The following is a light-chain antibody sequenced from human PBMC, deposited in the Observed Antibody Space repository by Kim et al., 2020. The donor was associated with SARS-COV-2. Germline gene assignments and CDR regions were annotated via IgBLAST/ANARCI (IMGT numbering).Light chain of an antibody. J-gene: IGKJ2*01. V-gene: IGKV3-20*01. Sequence: EIVLTQSPATLSLSPGEGAALSCRASQSVSSSYLAWYQQEPGQAPRLLIYGASSRATGIPDRFSGSGCGTGFTLTITRLEPDDFAVYYCQQYGTSPHTFGEGTKLQI. CDR3: QQYGTSPHT. CDR2: GAS. CDR1: QSVSSSY.